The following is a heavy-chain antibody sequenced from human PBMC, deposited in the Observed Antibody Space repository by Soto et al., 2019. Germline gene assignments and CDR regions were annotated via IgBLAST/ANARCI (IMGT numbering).Heavy chain of an antibody. J-gene: IGHJ4*02. D-gene: IGHD3-10*01. CDR1: GCTFTGYY. Sequence: ASVKVSCKASGCTFTGYYIHWVRQAPGVGLEWMGMINPNGGGTDYAQKFQGRVTMTTDTYASTVHMELSSLRSEDTAVYFCARDSSASATSYSFDFWGQGTLVTVSS. CDR3: ARDSSASATSYSFDF. V-gene: IGHV1-46*01. CDR2: INPNGGGT.